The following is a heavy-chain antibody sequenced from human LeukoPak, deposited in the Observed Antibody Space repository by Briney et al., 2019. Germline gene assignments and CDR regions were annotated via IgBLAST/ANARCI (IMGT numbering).Heavy chain of an antibody. CDR2: ISSSSSYL. Sequence: GGSLRLSCAASGFTFSSYSVNWVRQAPGKALEWVSSISSSSSYLYYADSVKGRFTISRDNAKNSLYLQMNSLGAEDTAVYYCARDAPLRGYYGMDVWGRGTTVTVSS. CDR3: ARDAPLRGYYGMDV. CDR1: GFTFSSYS. V-gene: IGHV3-21*01. J-gene: IGHJ6*04.